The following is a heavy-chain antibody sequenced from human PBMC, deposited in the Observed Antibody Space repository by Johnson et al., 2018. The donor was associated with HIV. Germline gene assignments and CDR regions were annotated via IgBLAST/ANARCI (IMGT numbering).Heavy chain of an antibody. Sequence: VQLVESGGRLIQPGGSLRLSCTASDFTVSSNYMSWVRQAPGKGLEWVSIVYSGGNTYYTDSVKGRFTISRDNSKNTLYLQMNSLRAEDTAVYYCARVGASRFDAFHVWGQGTMVTVSS. V-gene: IGHV3-53*01. CDR2: VYSGGNT. CDR3: ARVGASRFDAFHV. D-gene: IGHD3-16*01. J-gene: IGHJ3*01. CDR1: DFTVSSNY.